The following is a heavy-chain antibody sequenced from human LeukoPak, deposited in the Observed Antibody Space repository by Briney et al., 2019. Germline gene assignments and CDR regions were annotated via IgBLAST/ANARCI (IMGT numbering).Heavy chain of an antibody. V-gene: IGHV3-30*02. D-gene: IGHD3-22*01. CDR2: IRNDDSDR. J-gene: IGHJ4*02. CDR3: AIYDSRGDFDY. Sequence: PAGSLRLSCAASGFIFSDYGMHWVRQAPGQGLDWVAFIRNDDSDRDYADSVRGRFTISRDNSRNTLYLQMRNLRPEDTGVYYCAIYDSRGDFDYWGQGTQVTVSA. CDR1: GFIFSDYG.